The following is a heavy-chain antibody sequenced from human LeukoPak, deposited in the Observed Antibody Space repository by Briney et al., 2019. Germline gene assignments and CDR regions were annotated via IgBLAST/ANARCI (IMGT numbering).Heavy chain of an antibody. CDR3: ARDLGISGWYAPPLGYFDY. CDR2: INPKSGGT. CDR1: GYTFTGYC. J-gene: IGHJ4*02. Sequence: GASVTVSCTASGYTFTGYCMHWVRQAPGQGLEWMGWINPKSGGTNYAQKFQGRVTMTRDTSISTTYMGLSRLRSDDTAVYYCARDLGISGWYAPPLGYFDYWGQGTLVTVSS. V-gene: IGHV1-2*02. D-gene: IGHD6-19*01.